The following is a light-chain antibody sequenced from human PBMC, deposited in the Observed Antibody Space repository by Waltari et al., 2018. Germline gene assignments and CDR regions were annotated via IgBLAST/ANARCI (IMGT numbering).Light chain of an antibody. V-gene: IGKV3-20*01. CDR1: QSIGRY. CDR2: GAS. Sequence: EVVLTQSPGTLSLSPGETATLSCRASQSIGRYFVWYQQKSGQAPRLLIYGASTSSTGIPDRFSGSGSGTDFSLTISRLEAEDFAVYYCQNHERLPATFGQGTKVEMK. J-gene: IGKJ1*01. CDR3: QNHERLPAT.